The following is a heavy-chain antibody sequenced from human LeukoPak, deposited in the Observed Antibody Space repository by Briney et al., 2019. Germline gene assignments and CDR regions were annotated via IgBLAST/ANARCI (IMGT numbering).Heavy chain of an antibody. Sequence: PSETLSLTCTVSGGSISSYYWSWIRQPPGKGLEWIGYTYYSGSINYNPSLKSRVTISVDTSKNQFSLKLSSVTAADTAVYYCAGGVWFGELQKRGNAFDIWGQGTMVTVSS. J-gene: IGHJ3*02. D-gene: IGHD3-10*01. CDR3: AGGVWFGELQKRGNAFDI. CDR2: TYYSGSI. V-gene: IGHV4-59*08. CDR1: GGSISSYY.